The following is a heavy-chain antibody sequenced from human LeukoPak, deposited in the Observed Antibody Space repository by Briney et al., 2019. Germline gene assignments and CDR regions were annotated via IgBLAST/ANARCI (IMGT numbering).Heavy chain of an antibody. V-gene: IGHV3-23*01. CDR3: AKRGGMYPAYYFDY. J-gene: IGHJ4*02. D-gene: IGHD3-16*01. CDR1: GFTFSSYG. Sequence: GGSLRLSCAASGFTFSSYGMSWVRQSPGKGLEWVSGISASGGSTYYADSVKGRFTISRDNSKNTLYLQMNSLRADDTAVYYCAKRGGMYPAYYFDYWGQGTLVTVSS. CDR2: ISASGGST.